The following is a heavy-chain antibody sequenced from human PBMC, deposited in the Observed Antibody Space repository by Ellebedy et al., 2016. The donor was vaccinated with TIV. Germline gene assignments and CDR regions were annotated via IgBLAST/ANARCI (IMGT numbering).Heavy chain of an antibody. CDR1: GGTFCSYA. CDR3: ARDRGPADTWFNL. V-gene: IGHV1-69*13. D-gene: IGHD3-10*01. J-gene: IGHJ5*02. CDR2: ITPIRGTT. Sequence: SVKVSXXASGGTFCSYAISWMRQAPGQGLEWMGGITPIRGTTDYTPKFQDRFTVTADESTSIVYMELSSLTSEDTAVYYCARDRGPADTWFNLWGQGTLVTVSS.